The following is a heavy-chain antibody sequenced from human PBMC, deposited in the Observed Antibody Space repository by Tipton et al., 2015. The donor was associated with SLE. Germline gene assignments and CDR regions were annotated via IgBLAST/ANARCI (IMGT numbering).Heavy chain of an antibody. CDR1: GFTFSSYE. CDR2: ISSSGSTI. D-gene: IGHD3-10*01. J-gene: IGHJ4*02. Sequence: SLRLSCAAPGFTFSSYEMNWVRQAPGKGLEWVSYISSSGSTIYYADSVKGRFTISRDNAKNSLYLQMNSLRAEDTAVYYCARDIAGYYFDYWGQGTLVTVSS. CDR3: ARDIAGYYFDY. V-gene: IGHV3-48*03.